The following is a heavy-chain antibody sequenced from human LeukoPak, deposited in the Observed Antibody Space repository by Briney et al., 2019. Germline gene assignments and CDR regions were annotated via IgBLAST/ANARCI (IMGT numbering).Heavy chain of an antibody. J-gene: IGHJ4*02. CDR2: IDYSGST. CDR3: ARQEWPTPYFEH. CDR1: GGSGRGYY. D-gene: IGHD2-8*01. V-gene: IGHV4-59*08. Sequence: SETLSLIYTVSGGSGRGYYWSCIRQPPGKGLEWIGYIDYSGSTNYNPSLESRVTISVHTSKNQFSLNLSSVTAADTAVYYCARQEWPTPYFEHWGQGILVTVSS.